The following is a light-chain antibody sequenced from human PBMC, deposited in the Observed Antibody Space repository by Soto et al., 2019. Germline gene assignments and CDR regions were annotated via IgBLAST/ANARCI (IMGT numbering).Light chain of an antibody. Sequence: QSVLTQPASVSGSLGQSITISCTGTTSDVGSYKYVSWYQQHPGKAPKLMIYEVTNRPSGVSNRFSGSKSGNTASLTISGLRAEDEADYFCSSYTDNKNIPYVFGTGTQLTVL. CDR2: EVT. CDR3: SSYTDNKNIPYV. CDR1: TSDVGSYKY. V-gene: IGLV2-14*01. J-gene: IGLJ1*01.